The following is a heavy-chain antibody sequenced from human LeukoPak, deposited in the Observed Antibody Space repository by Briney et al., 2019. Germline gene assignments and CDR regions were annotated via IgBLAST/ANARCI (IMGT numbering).Heavy chain of an antibody. J-gene: IGHJ5*02. D-gene: IGHD2-2*01. CDR3: ATDRAGYCSSTSCPGNWFDP. CDR1: GYTLTELS. CDR2: FDPEDGET. V-gene: IGHV1-24*01. Sequence: ASVKVSCKVSGYTLTELSMHWVRQAPGKGLEWMGGFDPEDGETIYAQKFQGRVTMTEDTSTDTAYMELSSLRSEDTAVYYCATDRAGYCSSTSCPGNWFDPWGQGTLVTVSS.